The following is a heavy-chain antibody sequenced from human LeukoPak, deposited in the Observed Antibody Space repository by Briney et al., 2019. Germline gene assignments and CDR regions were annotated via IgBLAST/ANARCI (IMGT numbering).Heavy chain of an antibody. J-gene: IGHJ6*03. Sequence: GGSLRLSCAASGFTFSSYSMNWVRQAPGKGLEWVSSISSSSSYIYYADSVKGRFTISRDNAKNSLYLQMNSLRAEDTAVYYCARKVVPAAMQYYYYYMDVWGKGTTVTVSS. CDR3: ARKVVPAAMQYYYYYMDV. CDR1: GFTFSSYS. CDR2: ISSSSSYI. V-gene: IGHV3-21*01. D-gene: IGHD2-2*01.